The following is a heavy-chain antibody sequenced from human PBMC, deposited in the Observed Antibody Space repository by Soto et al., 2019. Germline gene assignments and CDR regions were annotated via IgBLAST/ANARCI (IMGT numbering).Heavy chain of an antibody. CDR2: INVANGNT. J-gene: IGHJ5*02. D-gene: IGHD2-15*01. Sequence: ASVKVSCKASGYIFTSYAMHWVRQAPGQRLEWMGWINVANGNTKYSQNLQGRVTISRDTSASTAYMELRSLRSDDTAVYYCARDRRDSSFDPWGQGTLVTVSS. CDR3: ARDRRDSSFDP. CDR1: GYIFTSYA. V-gene: IGHV1-3*01.